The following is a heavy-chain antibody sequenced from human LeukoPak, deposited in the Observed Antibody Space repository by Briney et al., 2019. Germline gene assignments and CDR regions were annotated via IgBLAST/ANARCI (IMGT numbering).Heavy chain of an antibody. V-gene: IGHV4-39*01. Sequence: KASETLSLTCAVSGGSISSGSYYWGWIRQPPGKGLEWIGSIYYSGSTYYNPSLKSRVTISVDTSNNQFSLKLSSVTAADTAVYYCSRSDSHSRRGYYYYGMDVWGQGTTVTVSS. CDR2: IYYSGST. CDR1: GGSISSGSYY. CDR3: SRSDSHSRRGYYYYGMDV. D-gene: IGHD5-18*01. J-gene: IGHJ6*02.